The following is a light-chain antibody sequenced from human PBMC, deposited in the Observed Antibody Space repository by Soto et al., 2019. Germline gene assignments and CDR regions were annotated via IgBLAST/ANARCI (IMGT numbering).Light chain of an antibody. CDR3: SSYTSGSTL. J-gene: IGLJ2*01. CDR1: SSDVGGYNY. Sequence: QSALTQPASVSGSPGQSITISCTGTSSDVGGYNYVSWYQQHPGKAPKLIIYEVTNRPSGVSNRFSASKSGNTASLTISGLQADDEADYYCSSYTSGSTLFGGGTQLTVL. CDR2: EVT. V-gene: IGLV2-14*01.